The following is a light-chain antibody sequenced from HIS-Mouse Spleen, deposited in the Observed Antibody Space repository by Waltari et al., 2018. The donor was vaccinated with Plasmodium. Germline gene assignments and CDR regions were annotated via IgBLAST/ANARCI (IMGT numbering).Light chain of an antibody. Sequence: QSVLTQPPSASGTPGQRVTIACSGSSSNIGRHYVYWYQQLPGTAPKLLIYRNNQWPSGVPDRFSGSKSGTSASLAISGLRSEDEADYYCAAWDDSLSGRVFGGGTKLTVL. CDR1: SSNIGRHY. CDR2: RNN. J-gene: IGLJ3*02. CDR3: AAWDDSLSGRV. V-gene: IGLV1-47*01.